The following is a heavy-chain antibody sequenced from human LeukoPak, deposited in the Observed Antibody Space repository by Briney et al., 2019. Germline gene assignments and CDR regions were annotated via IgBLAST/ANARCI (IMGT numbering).Heavy chain of an antibody. CDR3: HYYDSQGFGY. V-gene: IGHV1-2*02. CDR2: INPNSGGT. CDR1: GYTFNGYY. J-gene: IGHJ4*02. D-gene: IGHD3-22*01. Sequence: ASVKVSCKVSGYTFNGYYMHWVRQAPGQGLEWMGWINPNSGGTNYAQKFQGRVTMTRDTSISTAYMEVSRLRSDDTAVYYCHYYDSQGFGYWGQGSLVTVSS.